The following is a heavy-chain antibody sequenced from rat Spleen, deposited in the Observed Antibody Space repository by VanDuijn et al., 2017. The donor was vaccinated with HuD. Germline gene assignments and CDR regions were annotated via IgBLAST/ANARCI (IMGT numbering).Heavy chain of an antibody. CDR1: GLSLTSNS. J-gene: IGHJ4*01. Sequence: QVQLKESGPGLVQPSQTLSLTCTVSGLSLTSNSVSWIRQPPGKGLEWMGVIWNTGGTQYNSALKSRLSISKDTSKSQVFLKMNSLQTEDTATYYCAREPIYYYSSYVMDAWGQGASVTVSS. CDR3: AREPIYYYSSYVMDA. V-gene: IGHV2-47*01. D-gene: IGHD1-2*01. CDR2: IWNTGGT.